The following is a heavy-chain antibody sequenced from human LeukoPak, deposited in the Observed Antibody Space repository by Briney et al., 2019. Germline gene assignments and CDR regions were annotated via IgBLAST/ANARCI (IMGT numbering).Heavy chain of an antibody. CDR2: IYPGDSDT. CDR1: GYSFTNYW. J-gene: IGHJ6*02. V-gene: IGHV5-51*01. CDR3: ARQLSGSGSYNYYYCYGMDV. Sequence: PGESLKISCKGSGYSFTNYWIGWVRQMPGKGLEWMGIIYPGDSDTRYSPSFLAQGTISANKPISTAYFQWSSLQTSDAATFYCARQLSGSGSYNYYYCYGMDVWGQGTTVTVSS. D-gene: IGHD3-10*01.